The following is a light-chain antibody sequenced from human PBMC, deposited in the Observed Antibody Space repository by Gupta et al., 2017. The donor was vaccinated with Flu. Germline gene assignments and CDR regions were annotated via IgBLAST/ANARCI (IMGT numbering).Light chain of an antibody. V-gene: IGKV1-39*01. CDR3: QQSYSTPRHT. Sequence: DIQMTPSPSSLSASVGDRVTITCRASQSISSYLNWYQQKPGKAPKLLIYAASSLQSGVPSRFSGSGSGTDFTLTISSLQPEDFATYYCQQSYSTPRHTFGQGTKLEIK. CDR2: AAS. CDR1: QSISSY. J-gene: IGKJ2*01.